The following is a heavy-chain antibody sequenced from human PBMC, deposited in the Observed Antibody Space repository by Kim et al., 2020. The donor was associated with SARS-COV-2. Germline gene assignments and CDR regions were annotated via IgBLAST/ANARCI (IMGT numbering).Heavy chain of an antibody. V-gene: IGHV6-1*01. J-gene: IGHJ4*02. CDR1: GDSVSSNSAA. CDR2: TYYRSKWYN. CDR3: ARRLRANYALDY. D-gene: IGHD5-12*01. Sequence: SQTLSLTCAISGDSVSSNSAAWNWIRQSPSRGLEWLGRTYYRSKWYNAYAVSVRSRITINPDTSKNQFSLQLNSVTPEDTAVYYCARRLRANYALDYWGQGTLVTVSS.